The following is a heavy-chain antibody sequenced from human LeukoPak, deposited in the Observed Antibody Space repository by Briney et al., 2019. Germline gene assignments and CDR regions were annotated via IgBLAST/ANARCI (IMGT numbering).Heavy chain of an antibody. CDR2: ISYDGSNK. D-gene: IGHD5-24*01. CDR3: ARARFGYNRGPFDY. J-gene: IGHJ4*02. CDR1: GFTFSNYA. Sequence: GSLRLSCAASGFTFSNYAMHWVRQAPGKGLEWVAFISYDGSNKHYADSVKGRFTISRDNSKNTLYLQMSSLRPEDTAVYYCARARFGYNRGPFDYWGQGILVTVSS. V-gene: IGHV3-30-3*01.